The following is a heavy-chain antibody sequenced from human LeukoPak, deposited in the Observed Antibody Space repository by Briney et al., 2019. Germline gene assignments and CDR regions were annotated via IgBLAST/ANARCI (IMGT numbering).Heavy chain of an antibody. J-gene: IGHJ5*02. CDR2: IMPLFGTA. CDR1: GGTFNNSA. V-gene: IGHV1-69*05. Sequence: SVKVSCKTSGGTFNNSAISWVRQAPGQGLEWLGGIMPLFGTAGYAQKFQGRVTITKDESTRTVYLEQTSLTSDDTAVYYCARDVHGDYGSGWFDPWGQGTLVSVSS. CDR3: ARDVHGDYGSGWFDP. D-gene: IGHD4-17*01.